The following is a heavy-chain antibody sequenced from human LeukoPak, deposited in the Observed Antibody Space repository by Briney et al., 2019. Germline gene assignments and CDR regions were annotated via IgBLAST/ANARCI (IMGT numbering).Heavy chain of an antibody. CDR1: GVSVSDGRYY. Sequence: PSQTLFLTCNVSGVSVSDGRYYWTWIRQHPGKGLEWIGYKYYSGSAKYNPSLKSRLTISVDTSKNQFSLQLTSVTAADTATYYCATPYCSSISCLDVFSMWGQGTRVTVSS. J-gene: IGHJ3*02. CDR2: KYYSGSA. V-gene: IGHV4-31*03. D-gene: IGHD2-2*01. CDR3: ATPYCSSISCLDVFSM.